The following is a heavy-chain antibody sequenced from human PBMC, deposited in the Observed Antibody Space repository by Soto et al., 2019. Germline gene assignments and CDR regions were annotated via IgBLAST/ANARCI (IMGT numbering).Heavy chain of an antibody. D-gene: IGHD1-20*01. CDR2: VFYTGCT. V-gene: IGHV4-39*01. Sequence: PSETLSLTSAVSGASISGSYYYWAWLRQTPGKGREWIGSVFYTGCTSYNPSLESRVSVSVDTSKSQFSLKLSAVTAADTAVYYCATSQKGYNWNYFDHWGQGALVTVSS. CDR3: ATSQKGYNWNYFDH. CDR1: GASISGSYYY. J-gene: IGHJ4*02.